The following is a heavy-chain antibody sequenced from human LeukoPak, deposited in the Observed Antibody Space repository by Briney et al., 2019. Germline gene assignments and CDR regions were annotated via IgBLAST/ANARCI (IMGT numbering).Heavy chain of an antibody. CDR3: ARESPKELVTPWFDP. D-gene: IGHD3-9*01. V-gene: IGHV3-7*01. CDR2: IKQDGSEK. CDR1: GFTFSSYW. Sequence: GGSLRLSGAASGFTFSSYWMSWVRQAPGKGLEWVANIKQDGSEKYYVDSVKGRFTISRDNAKNSLYLQMNSLRAEDTAVYYCARESPKELVTPWFDPWGQGTLVTVSS. J-gene: IGHJ5*02.